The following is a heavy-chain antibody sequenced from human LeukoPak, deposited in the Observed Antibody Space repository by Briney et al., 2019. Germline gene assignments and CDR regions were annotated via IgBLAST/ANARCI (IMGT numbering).Heavy chain of an antibody. CDR1: EFTFRSYA. Sequence: GGSLRLSCAASEFTFRSYAMSWVRQAPGKGLEWVSAISGSGATTYSADSVKGRFTISRDNSKNTLYLQMNSLRAEDTAVYYCAKDYMTGPYPYYLDYWGQGTLVTVSS. D-gene: IGHD3-9*01. J-gene: IGHJ4*02. CDR2: ISGSGATT. CDR3: AKDYMTGPYPYYLDY. V-gene: IGHV3-23*01.